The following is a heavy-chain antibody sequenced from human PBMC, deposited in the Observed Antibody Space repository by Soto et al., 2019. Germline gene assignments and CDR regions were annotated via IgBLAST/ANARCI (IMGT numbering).Heavy chain of an antibody. J-gene: IGHJ4*02. V-gene: IGHV3-74*01. CDR3: ARARFDSGTYYNVPSLDY. D-gene: IGHD3-10*01. Sequence: PGGSLRLSCAASGFAFSSYWMHWVRQAPGKGLVWVSRIDNDGSSTSYADSVKGRFTMSRDNAKNTLYLQVNSLRAEDTAVYYCARARFDSGTYYNVPSLDYRGQGSLVTVSS. CDR2: IDNDGSST. CDR1: GFAFSSYW.